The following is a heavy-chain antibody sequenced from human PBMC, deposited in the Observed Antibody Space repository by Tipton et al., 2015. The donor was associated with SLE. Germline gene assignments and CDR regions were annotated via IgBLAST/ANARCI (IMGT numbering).Heavy chain of an antibody. CDR2: IRSKANSYAT. V-gene: IGHV3-73*01. J-gene: IGHJ5*02. Sequence: GSLRLSCAASGFTFSGSAMHWVRQASGKGLEWVGRIRSKANSYATAYAASVKGSFTISRDDSKNTAYLQMNSLKTEDTAVYYCVRAAAGTRVLGSWGQGTLVTGSS. CDR3: VRAAAGTRVLGS. D-gene: IGHD6-13*01. CDR1: GFTFSGSA.